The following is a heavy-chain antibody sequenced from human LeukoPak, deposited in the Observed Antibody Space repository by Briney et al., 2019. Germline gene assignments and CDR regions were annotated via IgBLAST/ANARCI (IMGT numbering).Heavy chain of an antibody. J-gene: IGHJ4*02. CDR3: ARGKTTFDY. CDR1: GGAFSGYY. CDR2: INHSGST. Sequence: SETLSLTCAVYGGAFSGYYWSWIRQPPGKGLEWIGEINHSGSTNYNPSLKSRVTISVDTSKNQFSLKLSSVTAADTAVYYCARGKTTFDYWGQGTLVTVSS. V-gene: IGHV4-34*01. D-gene: IGHD1-1*01.